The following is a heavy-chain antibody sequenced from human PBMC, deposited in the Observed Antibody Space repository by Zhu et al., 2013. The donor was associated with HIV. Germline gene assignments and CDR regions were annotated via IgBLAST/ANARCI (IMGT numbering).Heavy chain of an antibody. CDR3: TRGPGYCSSASCSDFNYSMDV. V-gene: IGHV1-18*01. Sequence: QVQLVQSGAEVKKPGASVKVSCKASGYTLTNYGISWVRQAPGQGLEWVGWISTYYGNSNYAQRLQGRLTMTTDTSTNTAYMELRSLRFDDTAVYYCTRGPGYCSSASCSDFNYSMDVWGKGTTVTVSS. D-gene: IGHD2-2*01. J-gene: IGHJ6*03. CDR2: ISTYYGNS. CDR1: GYTLTNYG.